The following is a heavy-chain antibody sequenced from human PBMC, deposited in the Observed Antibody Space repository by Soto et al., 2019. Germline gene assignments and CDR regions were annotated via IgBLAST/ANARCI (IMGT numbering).Heavy chain of an antibody. J-gene: IGHJ5*02. Sequence: SETLSLTCTVSGGSISSSSYYWGWIRQPPGKGLEWIGSIYYSGSTYYNPSLKSRVTISVDTSKNQFSLQLNSVTPEDTAVYYCARVELDTPNCGFDPWGQGTLVTVSS. CDR1: GGSISSSSYY. V-gene: IGHV4-39*01. CDR2: IYYSGST. D-gene: IGHD1-1*01. CDR3: ARVELDTPNCGFDP.